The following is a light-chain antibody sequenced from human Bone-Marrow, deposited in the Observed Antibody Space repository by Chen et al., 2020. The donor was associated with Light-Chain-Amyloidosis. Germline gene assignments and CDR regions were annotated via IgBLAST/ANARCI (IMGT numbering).Light chain of an antibody. CDR3: QQYGTSPLT. CDR2: GSS. V-gene: IGKV3-20*01. J-gene: IGKJ4*01. CDR1: QTISSNY. Sequence: EIVLTQSPGTLSLSPGEGANLSCRASQTISSNYLTWYQQKFGQAPRLLIYGSSSRATGIPDRFTGSGSGTDFTLTISRLEPEDVAMYYCQQYGTSPLTFRGGTKVESK.